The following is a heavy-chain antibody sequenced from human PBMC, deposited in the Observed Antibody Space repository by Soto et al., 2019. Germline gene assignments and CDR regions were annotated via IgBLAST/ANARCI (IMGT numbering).Heavy chain of an antibody. CDR1: GYTFTSYY. D-gene: IGHD3-3*01. J-gene: IGHJ6*03. CDR3: ARDRGLRFLEWSPPTPYYMDV. CDR2: INPSGGST. V-gene: IGHV1-46*03. Sequence: ASVKVSCKASGYTFTSYYMHWVRQAPGQGLEWMGIINPSGGSTSYAQKFQGRVTMTRDTSTSTVYMELSSLRSEDTAVYYCARDRGLRFLEWSPPTPYYMDVWAKGPRSPSP.